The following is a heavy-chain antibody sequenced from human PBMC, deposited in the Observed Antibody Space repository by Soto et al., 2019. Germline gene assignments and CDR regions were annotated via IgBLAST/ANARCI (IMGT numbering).Heavy chain of an antibody. Sequence: ASVKVSCKASGYTFTSYNVNWVRQATGQGLEWLGWMNPNSGNAGYAQNFQGRVTLTRNPSIGTAYMEMTSPRSDDTAVYYCARASSGYGFDAFDIWGQGTMVTVSS. CDR3: ARASSGYGFDAFDI. CDR2: MNPNSGNA. D-gene: IGHD5-12*01. J-gene: IGHJ3*02. V-gene: IGHV1-8*01. CDR1: GYTFTSYN.